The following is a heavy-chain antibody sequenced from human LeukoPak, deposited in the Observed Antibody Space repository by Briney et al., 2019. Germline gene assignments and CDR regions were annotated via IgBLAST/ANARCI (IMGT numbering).Heavy chain of an antibody. D-gene: IGHD6-13*01. J-gene: IGHJ4*02. CDR2: ISGSGGGT. Sequence: PGGSLRLSCAAPGFTFSSYAMSWVRQAPGKGLEWVSAISGSGGGTYYADSVKGRFTISRDNSKNTLYLQMNSLRAEDTAVYYCAKDVRAAGPNDTFDYWGQGTLVTVSS. CDR3: AKDVRAAGPNDTFDY. V-gene: IGHV3-23*01. CDR1: GFTFSSYA.